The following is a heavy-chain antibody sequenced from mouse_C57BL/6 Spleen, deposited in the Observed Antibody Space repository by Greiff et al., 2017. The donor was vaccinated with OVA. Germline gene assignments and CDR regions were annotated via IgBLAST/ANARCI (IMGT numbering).Heavy chain of an antibody. J-gene: IGHJ4*01. CDR3: ARDDYYGSSYVMDY. D-gene: IGHD1-1*01. Sequence: QVQLQQPGAELVKPGASVKLSCKASGYTFTSYDINWVKQRPGQGLEWIGWIYPRDGSTKYNEKFKGKATLTVDTSSSTAYMELHSLTSEDSAVYFCARDDYYGSSYVMDYWGQGTSVTVSS. V-gene: IGHV1-85*01. CDR2: IYPRDGST. CDR1: GYTFTSYD.